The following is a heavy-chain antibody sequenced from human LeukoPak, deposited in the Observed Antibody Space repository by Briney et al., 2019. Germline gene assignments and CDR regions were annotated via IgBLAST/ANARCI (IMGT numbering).Heavy chain of an antibody. J-gene: IGHJ6*03. CDR2: IIPIFGTA. CDR3: ARVCHYYYYMDV. CDR1: GGTFSSYA. V-gene: IGHV1-69*13. Sequence: GASVKVSCKASGGTFSSYAISWVRQAPGQGLEWMGGIIPIFGTANYAQKFQGRVTITADESTSTAYMELSSLRSEDTAVYYCARVCHYYYYMDVWGKGTTVTVSS.